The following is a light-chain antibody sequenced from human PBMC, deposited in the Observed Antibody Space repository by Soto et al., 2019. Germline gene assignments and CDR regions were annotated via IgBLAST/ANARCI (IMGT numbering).Light chain of an antibody. CDR2: DVN. CDR1: SSDIGTYNL. V-gene: IGLV2-11*01. CDR3: SSYTSYTTLWV. J-gene: IGLJ3*02. Sequence: QSALTQPRSVSGSPGQSVTISCTGASSDIGTYNLVSWYQQRPGKAPKLLIYDVNKRPSGVPDRFSGSKSGNTASLTISGLQAEDEADYYCSSYTSYTTLWVFGGGTKLTVL.